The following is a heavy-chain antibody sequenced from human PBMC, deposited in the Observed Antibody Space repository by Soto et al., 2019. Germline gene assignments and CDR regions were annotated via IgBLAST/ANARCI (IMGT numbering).Heavy chain of an antibody. J-gene: IGHJ4*02. CDR2: VYYRGSS. CDR1: GGSVSNSNYY. D-gene: IGHD2-8*01. V-gene: IGHV4-39*01. Sequence: SETLSLTCTVSGGSVSNSNYYWGWIRQSPGKGLEWIGSVYYRGSSYSKSSVKSRVTISVDTSKNQFSLNLNSVTASDTAVYYCVSQRTSVLTQAYFDYWGPGALVTVSS. CDR3: VSQRTSVLTQAYFDY.